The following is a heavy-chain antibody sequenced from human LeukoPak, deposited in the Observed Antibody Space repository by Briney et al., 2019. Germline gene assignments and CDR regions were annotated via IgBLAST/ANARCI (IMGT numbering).Heavy chain of an antibody. Sequence: GASVKVSCTVSGYIFTSYGISWVRQAPGQGLEWMGWISGYKGNTNYAQKFQGRVTMTTETSTSTAYMELRSLRSDDTAVYFCAREDSSGWYYFDYWGQGTLVAVSS. J-gene: IGHJ4*02. CDR1: GYIFTSYG. V-gene: IGHV1-18*04. CDR3: AREDSSGWYYFDY. D-gene: IGHD6-19*01. CDR2: ISGYKGNT.